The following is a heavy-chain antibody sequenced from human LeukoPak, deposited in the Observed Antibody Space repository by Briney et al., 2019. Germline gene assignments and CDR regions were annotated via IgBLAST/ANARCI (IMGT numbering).Heavy chain of an antibody. Sequence: SGTLSLTCAVSGGSISSSNWWSWVRQPPGKGLECIGEIYHSGSTNYNPSLKSRVTISVDKSKNQFSLNLNSVTAADTAVYHCARGGCSGGSCREGYFDYWGQGTLVTVSS. CDR2: IYHSGST. J-gene: IGHJ4*02. CDR1: GGSISSSNW. D-gene: IGHD2-15*01. V-gene: IGHV4-4*02. CDR3: ARGGCSGGSCREGYFDY.